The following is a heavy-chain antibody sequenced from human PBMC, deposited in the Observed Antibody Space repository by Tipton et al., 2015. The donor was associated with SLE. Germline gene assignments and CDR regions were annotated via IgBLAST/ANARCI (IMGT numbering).Heavy chain of an antibody. V-gene: IGHV4-31*03. CDR3: ARGTYFDWPKDSRGWFDS. CDR1: GGSISSGNYY. CDR2: IYHSGST. J-gene: IGHJ5*01. D-gene: IGHD3-9*01. Sequence: TLSLTCTVSGGSISSGNYYWNWIRQHPGKGLEWIGYIYHSGSTHYNPPLKSRVSISVDPSKNQFSLNLNSVTAADTAVYFCARGTYFDWPKDSRGWFDSWGQGTLVSVSS.